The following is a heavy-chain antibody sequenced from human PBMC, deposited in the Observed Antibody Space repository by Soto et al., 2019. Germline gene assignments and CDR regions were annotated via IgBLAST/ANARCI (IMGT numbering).Heavy chain of an antibody. V-gene: IGHV1-2*02. J-gene: IGHJ6*02. CDR2: INPNSGDT. D-gene: IGHD3-9*01. Sequence: GASVKVSCKASGYIFTGYHIHWVRQAPGRGPEWMGWINPNSGDTEYAQNFQGRVTMTRDTSFNLVYMEMSGLMSDDTAVYYCARDARGTRGFDEMDIWGQGTTVTVSS. CDR3: ARDARGTRGFDEMDI. CDR1: GYIFTGYH.